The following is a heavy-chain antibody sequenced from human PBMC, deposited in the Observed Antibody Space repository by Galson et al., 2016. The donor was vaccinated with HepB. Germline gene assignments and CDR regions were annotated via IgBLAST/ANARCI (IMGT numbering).Heavy chain of an antibody. J-gene: IGHJ4*02. CDR2: ISGSGGST. CDR3: AKNCWYEFGSGYRWGERSEDSRGCDD. CDR1: GFTFTSYA. D-gene: IGHD3-3*01. Sequence: SLRLSCAASGFTFTSYAMSWVRQAPEQGLEWVAAISGSGGSTYYADSVKGRFTISRDYSKSTLYLQMRSLRAEDTAVYYCAKNCWYEFGSGYRWGERSEDSRGCDDWGQGALVTVSS. V-gene: IGHV3-23*01.